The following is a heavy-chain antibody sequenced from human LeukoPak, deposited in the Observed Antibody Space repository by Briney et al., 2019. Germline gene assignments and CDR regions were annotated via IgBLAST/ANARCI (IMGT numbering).Heavy chain of an antibody. CDR1: GGTINTNY. J-gene: IGHJ4*02. CDR3: ATPGARGYFDY. V-gene: IGHV4-59*08. D-gene: IGHD7-27*01. CDR2: VYYSGTT. Sequence: SETLSLTCTVSGGTINTNYWYWIRQPPGKGLEWIGYVYYSGTTNYNPSLKSRVTISVDTSKTQFSLKLISVTAADTAVYYCATPGARGYFDYWGQGTLVTVSS.